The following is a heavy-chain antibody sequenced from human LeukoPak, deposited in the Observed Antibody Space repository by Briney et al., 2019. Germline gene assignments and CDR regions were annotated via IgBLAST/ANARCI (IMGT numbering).Heavy chain of an antibody. V-gene: IGHV3-48*01. Sequence: GGSLRLSCAASGFTFSSYSMNWVRQAPGKGLEWVSYISHTGTSMSYGDSVKGRFTISRDNSKNTLYLQMNSLRAEDTAVYYCARGSRRDSSGLDYWGQGTLVTVSS. CDR1: GFTFSSYS. D-gene: IGHD3-22*01. CDR2: ISHTGTSM. J-gene: IGHJ4*02. CDR3: ARGSRRDSSGLDY.